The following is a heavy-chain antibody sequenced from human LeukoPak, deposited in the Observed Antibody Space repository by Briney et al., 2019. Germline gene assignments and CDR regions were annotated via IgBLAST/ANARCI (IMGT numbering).Heavy chain of an antibody. Sequence: GASLKISCKGSGSSFTSYWIGWVRQMPGKGLEWMGIIYPGDSDTRYSPSFQGQVTISADKSISTAYLQWSSLKASDTAMYYCARRKGYCGSTSCYGDHWFDPWGQGTLVTVSS. V-gene: IGHV5-51*01. D-gene: IGHD2-2*01. CDR2: IYPGDSDT. CDR3: ARRKGYCGSTSCYGDHWFDP. CDR1: GSSFTSYW. J-gene: IGHJ5*02.